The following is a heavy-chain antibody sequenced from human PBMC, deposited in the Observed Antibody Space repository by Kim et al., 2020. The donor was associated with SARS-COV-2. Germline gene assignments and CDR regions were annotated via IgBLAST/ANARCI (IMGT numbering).Heavy chain of an antibody. D-gene: IGHD3-10*01. CDR3: ARHGSGRYDAFEI. Sequence: YTAYLQSRVTISVATSKNQFSLQLSSVTATDTAVYYCARHGSGRYDAFEIWGQGTMVTVSS. V-gene: IGHV4-59*08. J-gene: IGHJ3*02.